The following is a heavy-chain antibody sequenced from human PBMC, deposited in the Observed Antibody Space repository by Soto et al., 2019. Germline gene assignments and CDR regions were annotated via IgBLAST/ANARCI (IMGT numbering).Heavy chain of an antibody. D-gene: IGHD3-10*01. J-gene: IGHJ5*02. V-gene: IGHV4-59*01. CDR1: GGSITSSY. Sequence: SETLSLTCTVSGGSITSSYWSWIRRPPGKGLEWIAYIYDTGISGYTPSTSYNPSLKSRVTISVDTSKNQFSLKLSSVTAADTAVYYCARDLRFGELSRGGFDPWGQGTLVTVSS. CDR3: ARDLRFGELSRGGFDP. CDR2: IYDTGISGYTPST.